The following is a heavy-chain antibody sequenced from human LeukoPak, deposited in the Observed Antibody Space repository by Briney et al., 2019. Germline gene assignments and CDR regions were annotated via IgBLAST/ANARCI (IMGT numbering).Heavy chain of an antibody. V-gene: IGHV3-21*01. CDR1: GFTFSSYS. J-gene: IGHJ4*02. CDR3: ARDLPRGYSYGCHDY. D-gene: IGHD5-18*01. Sequence: GGSLRLSCAASGFTFSSYSMNWVRQAPGKGLEWVSSISSSSSYIYYADSVKGRFTISRDNAKNSLYLQMNSLRAEDTAVYYCARDLPRGYSYGCHDYWGQGTLVTVSS. CDR2: ISSSSSYI.